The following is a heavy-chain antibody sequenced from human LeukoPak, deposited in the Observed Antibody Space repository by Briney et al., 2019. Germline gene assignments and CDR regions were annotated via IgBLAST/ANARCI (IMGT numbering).Heavy chain of an antibody. CDR2: ISGYGASK. J-gene: IGHJ4*02. D-gene: IGHD3-16*01. CDR3: AKDGYAYYFHY. CDR1: VFTFSSYA. Sequence: GGSLRLSCAASVFTFSSYAMSWVRQAPGKGLEWVSAISGYGASKYYADSVKGRFTISRDNSKNTLSLQMNSLRAEDTAVYYCAKDGYAYYFHYWGQGTLVTVSS. V-gene: IGHV3-23*01.